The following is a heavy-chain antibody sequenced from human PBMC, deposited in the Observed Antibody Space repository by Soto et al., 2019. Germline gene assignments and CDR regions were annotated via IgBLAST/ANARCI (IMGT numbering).Heavy chain of an antibody. CDR2: IYYSGST. D-gene: IGHD4-4*01. CDR3: ARVRRGPSNYGNWFDP. Sequence: SETLSLTCTVSGGSISSGGYYWSWIRQHPGKGLEWIGYIYYSGSTYYNPSLKSRVTISVDTSKNQFSLKLSSVTAADTAVYYCARVRRGPSNYGNWFDPWGQGTLVTVSS. J-gene: IGHJ5*02. V-gene: IGHV4-31*03. CDR1: GGSISSGGYY.